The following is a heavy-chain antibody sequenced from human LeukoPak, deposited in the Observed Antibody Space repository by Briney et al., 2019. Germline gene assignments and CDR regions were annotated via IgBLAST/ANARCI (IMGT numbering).Heavy chain of an antibody. J-gene: IGHJ4*02. CDR3: AAVGPFTGTTRSDYYFDY. Sequence: GTSVKVSCKASGFTFTRSAVQWVRQARGQRLEWIGWIVVGSGNTNYAQKFQERVTITRDMSTSTAYMELSSLRSEDTAVYYCAAVGPFTGTTRSDYYFDYWGQGTLVTVSS. CDR2: IVVGSGNT. V-gene: IGHV1-58*01. CDR1: GFTFTRSA. D-gene: IGHD1-1*01.